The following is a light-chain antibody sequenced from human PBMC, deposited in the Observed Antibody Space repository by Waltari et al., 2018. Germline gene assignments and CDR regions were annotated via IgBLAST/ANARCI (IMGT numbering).Light chain of an antibody. J-gene: IGKJ1*01. CDR2: GAS. CDR3: QQYYNWPRT. CDR1: QSVGSN. Sequence: ELVMMQSPGTLFASPGARVILSCRASQSVGSNLAWYQQKPGQAPRLLIYGASTRATDVPGTFSGSGSGRVFTLTISSLQSEDFALYYCQQYYNWPRTFGQGTKVEIK. V-gene: IGKV3-15*01.